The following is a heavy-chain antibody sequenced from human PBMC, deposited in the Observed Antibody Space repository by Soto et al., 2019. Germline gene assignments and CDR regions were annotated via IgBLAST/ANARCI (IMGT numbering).Heavy chain of an antibody. CDR2: IYYTGNS. J-gene: IGHJ5*02. CDR3: GRVASAYGPGKP. V-gene: IGHV4-38-2*02. Sequence: QVHLQESGPGLVKSSETLFLTCSVSGYSIDSGYYWGWMRQPPGEGLEWLASIYYTGNSYYNPSLNSRVSMSVDTSKNQFSLTVASLTSADTAVYYCGRVASAYGPGKPWGHGTLVTVSS. D-gene: IGHD4-17*01. CDR1: GYSIDSGYY.